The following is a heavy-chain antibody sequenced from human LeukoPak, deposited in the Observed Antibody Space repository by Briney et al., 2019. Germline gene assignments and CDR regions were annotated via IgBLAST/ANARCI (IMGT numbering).Heavy chain of an antibody. CDR2: IYSGGST. J-gene: IGHJ6*03. CDR1: GFTVSSNY. D-gene: IGHD1/OR15-1a*01. CDR3: ARGGGKQPYYYSYLDV. Sequence: GGSLRLSCAASGFTVSSNYMSWVRQAPGKGLEWVSLIYSGGSTYFVDSVKGRFTVSRDISRNTLSLQMNNLRAEDTAVYYCARGGGKQPYYYSYLDVWGKGTTVTVSS. V-gene: IGHV3-53*01.